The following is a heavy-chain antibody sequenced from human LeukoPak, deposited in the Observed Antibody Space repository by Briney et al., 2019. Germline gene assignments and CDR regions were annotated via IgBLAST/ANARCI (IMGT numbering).Heavy chain of an antibody. D-gene: IGHD6-19*01. CDR3: ARVRKYSSGCYDVFDI. V-gene: IGHV3-11*05. CDR2: ISSSSSYT. CDR1: GFTFSDYC. Sequence: GGSLRLACAASGFTFSDYCMIWIRQAPGKGLEWVSYISSSSSYTNYADSVKGRFTISRDNAKNSLYLQMNSLRAEDTAVYYCARVRKYSSGCYDVFDIWGRGTMVTVSS. J-gene: IGHJ3*02.